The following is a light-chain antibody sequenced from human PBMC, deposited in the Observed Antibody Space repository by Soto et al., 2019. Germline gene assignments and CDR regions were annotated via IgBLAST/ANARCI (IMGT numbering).Light chain of an antibody. CDR1: QSVSNTY. CDR3: QHHGDLIG. CDR2: GAS. Sequence: EIELTQSPGTLSLSPGERATLSCRASQSVSNTYVAWYQQRPGRAPRLLVYGASARATGIPDRFRGSGAGTDFTLTISRLEPEDFAVYYCQHHGDLIGFGGGTKVDIK. J-gene: IGKJ4*01. V-gene: IGKV3-20*01.